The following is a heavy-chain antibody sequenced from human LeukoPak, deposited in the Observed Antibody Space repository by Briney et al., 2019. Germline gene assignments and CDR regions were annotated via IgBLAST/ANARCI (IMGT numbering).Heavy chain of an antibody. J-gene: IGHJ4*02. CDR3: ARDSVEGYYDFWSAFDY. CDR2: ISYDGSNK. CDR1: GFTFSSYA. Sequence: GRSLRLSCAASGFTFSSYAMHWVRQAPGKGLEWVAVISYDGSNKYYADSVKGRFTISRDNSKNTLYLQMNSLRAEDTAVYYCARDSVEGYYDFWSAFDYRGQGTLVTVSS. D-gene: IGHD3-3*01. V-gene: IGHV3-30-3*01.